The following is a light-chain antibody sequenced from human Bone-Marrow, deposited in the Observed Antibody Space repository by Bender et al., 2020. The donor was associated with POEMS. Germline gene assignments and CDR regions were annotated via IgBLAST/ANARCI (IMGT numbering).Light chain of an antibody. CDR3: AAYTGTTVV. V-gene: IGLV2-14*02. CDR1: SSDVGAYNL. J-gene: IGLJ2*01. Sequence: QSALTQPASVSGSPGQSITISCTGASSDVGAYNLVSWYQQHPGKAPKLLIYEVRKRPSGVSNRFSGSKSGNTASLTISGLQAEDEADYYCAAYTGTTVVFGGGTKLTVL. CDR2: EVR.